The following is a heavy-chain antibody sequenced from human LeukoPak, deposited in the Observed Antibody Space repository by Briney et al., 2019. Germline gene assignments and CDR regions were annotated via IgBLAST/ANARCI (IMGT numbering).Heavy chain of an antibody. J-gene: IGHJ5*02. D-gene: IGHD3-22*01. CDR2: INPNSGGT. Sequence: GASVKVSCKASGYTFTGYYMHWVRQAPGQGLEWMGWINPNSGGTNYAQKFQGRVTMTRDTSISTAYMELSRLRSDDTAVYYCARLSYDSSSYYNWFDPWGQGTLVTVSS. CDR3: ARLSYDSSSYYNWFDP. V-gene: IGHV1-2*02. CDR1: GYTFTGYY.